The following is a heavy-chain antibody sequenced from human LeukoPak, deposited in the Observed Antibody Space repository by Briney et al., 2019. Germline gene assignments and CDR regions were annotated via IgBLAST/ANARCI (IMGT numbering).Heavy chain of an antibody. Sequence: TGGSLRLSCAASGFTFSSHGMSWVRQAPGKGLEWVSAISGSGGSTYYADSVKGRFSISRDNAKNSLYLQMNSLRAEDTAVYYCARDESLGYSYGYFFDYWGQGTLVTVSS. CDR1: GFTFSSHG. CDR3: ARDESLGYSYGYFFDY. D-gene: IGHD5-18*01. V-gene: IGHV3-23*01. J-gene: IGHJ4*02. CDR2: ISGSGGST.